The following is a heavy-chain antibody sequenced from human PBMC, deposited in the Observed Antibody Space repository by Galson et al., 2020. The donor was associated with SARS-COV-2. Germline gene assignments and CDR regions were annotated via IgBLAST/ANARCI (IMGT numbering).Heavy chain of an antibody. D-gene: IGHD3-10*01. J-gene: IGHJ6*02. CDR1: GFSLNTSGLC. V-gene: IGHV2-70*01. CDR2: IDCDDDK. Sequence: SGPTLVKPTQTLTLTCTFSGFSLNTSGLCVSWIRQPQGNALDWLALIDCDDDKYYSTSLTTRPTISKHTCKKQEVLTMTNMDPVDTAAYHCDWLGAIWFGESHHYYYYGMDVWGQGTTVTVSS. CDR3: DWLGAIWFGESHHYYYYGMDV.